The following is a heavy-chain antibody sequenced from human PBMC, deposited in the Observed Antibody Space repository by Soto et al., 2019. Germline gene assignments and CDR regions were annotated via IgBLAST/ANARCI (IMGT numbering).Heavy chain of an antibody. J-gene: IGHJ5*02. V-gene: IGHV1-18*04. D-gene: IGHD1-26*01. CDR1: GYTFTSYG. CDR3: ARGVRGSHRSSGWFDP. Sequence: ASVKVSCKASGYTFTSYGISWVRQAPGQGLEWMGWISAYNGNTNYAQKLQGRVTMTTDTSTSTAYMELRSLRSDDTTVYYCARGVRGSHRSSGWFDPWGQGXLVTVYS. CDR2: ISAYNGNT.